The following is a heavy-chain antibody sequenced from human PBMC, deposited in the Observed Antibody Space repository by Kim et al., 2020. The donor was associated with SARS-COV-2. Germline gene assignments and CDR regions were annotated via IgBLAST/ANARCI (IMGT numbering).Heavy chain of an antibody. J-gene: IGHJ5*02. Sequence: GGSLRLSCAASGFTFSSYEMNWVRQAPGKGLEWISYISSRGSTISYADSVKGRFTISRDNAKNSLYLQMNSLRVEDMDVYYCATDAPAHLRFDPWGRGTLVTVSS. CDR3: ATDAPAHLRFDP. CDR1: GFTFSSYE. CDR2: ISSRGSTI. V-gene: IGHV3-48*03.